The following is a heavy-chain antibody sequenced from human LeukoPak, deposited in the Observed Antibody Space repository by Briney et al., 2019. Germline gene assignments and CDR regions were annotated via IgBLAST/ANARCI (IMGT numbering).Heavy chain of an antibody. J-gene: IGHJ3*02. Sequence: PSQTLSLTCTVSGGSISSGSYYWSWIRQPAGKGLEWIGRTYTSGGTNYNPSLKSRVTISVDTSKNQFSLKLSSVTAADTAVYYCARVSGIAVAGVAFDIWGQGTMVTVSS. CDR2: TYTSGGT. CDR3: ARVSGIAVAGVAFDI. CDR1: GGSISSGSYY. V-gene: IGHV4-61*02. D-gene: IGHD6-19*01.